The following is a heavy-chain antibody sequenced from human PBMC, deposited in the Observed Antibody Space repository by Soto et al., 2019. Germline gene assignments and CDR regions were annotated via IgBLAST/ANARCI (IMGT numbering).Heavy chain of an antibody. V-gene: IGHV1-69*01. J-gene: IGHJ4*02. CDR3: ARSPDYYDSSGYYYRRGYYFDY. D-gene: IGHD3-22*01. Sequence: QVQLVQPGAEVKKPGSSVKVSCKASGGTFSSYAISWVRQAPGQGLEWMGGIIPIFGTANYAQKFQGRVTITADESTSTAYMELSSLRSEDTAVYYCARSPDYYDSSGYYYRRGYYFDYWGQGTLVTVSS. CDR1: GGTFSSYA. CDR2: IIPIFGTA.